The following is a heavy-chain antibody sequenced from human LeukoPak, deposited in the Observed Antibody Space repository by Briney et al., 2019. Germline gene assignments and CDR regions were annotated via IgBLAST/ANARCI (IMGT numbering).Heavy chain of an antibody. CDR3: AREDSGSGDTFDY. CDR1: GGSISSGSYY. D-gene: IGHD3-10*01. CDR2: IYHSGST. Sequence: TSETLSLTCTVSGGSISSGSYYWSWIRQPPGKGLEWIGYIYHSGSTYYNPSLKSRVTISVDRSKNQFSLKLSSVTAADTAVYYCAREDSGSGDTFDYWGQGTLVTVSS. V-gene: IGHV4-30-2*01. J-gene: IGHJ4*02.